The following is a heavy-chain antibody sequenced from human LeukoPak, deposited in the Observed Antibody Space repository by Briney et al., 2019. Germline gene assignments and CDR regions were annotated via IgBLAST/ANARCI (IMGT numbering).Heavy chain of an antibody. CDR1: GYTFTGYY. J-gene: IGHJ4*02. CDR2: INPNSGGT. Sequence: ASVKVSCKASGYTFTGYYMHWVRQAPGQGLEWMGWINPNSGGTNYAQRFQGRVTMTRDTSISTAYMEVSRLTSDDTAVFYCAREGSGYPYWGQGTLVTVSS. D-gene: IGHD5-12*01. V-gene: IGHV1-2*02. CDR3: AREGSGYPY.